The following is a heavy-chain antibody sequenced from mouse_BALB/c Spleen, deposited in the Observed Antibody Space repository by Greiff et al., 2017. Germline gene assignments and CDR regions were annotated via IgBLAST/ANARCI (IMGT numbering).Heavy chain of an antibody. CDR3: ARGYDGYYRYYFDY. Sequence: VKLMESGPGLVAPSQSLSITCTVSGFSLTSYGVHWVRQPPGKGLEWLGVIWAGGSTNYNSALMSRLSISKDNSKSQVFLKMNSLQTDDTAMYYCARGYDGYYRYYFDYWGQGTTLTVSS. CDR1: GFSLTSYG. V-gene: IGHV2-9*02. J-gene: IGHJ2*01. CDR2: IWAGGST. D-gene: IGHD2-3*01.